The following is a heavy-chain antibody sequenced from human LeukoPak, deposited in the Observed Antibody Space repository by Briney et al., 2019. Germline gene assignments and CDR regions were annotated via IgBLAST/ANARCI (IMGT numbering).Heavy chain of an antibody. Sequence: GGSLRLSCAASGFTSSDYYTSWIRQAPGKGLEWVSYISSSGSTIYYADSVKGRFTISRDNAKNSLYLQMNSLRAEDTAVYYCARDSSVYSTSFDYWGQGTLVTVSS. V-gene: IGHV3-11*01. D-gene: IGHD4-11*01. CDR1: GFTSSDYY. J-gene: IGHJ4*02. CDR3: ARDSSVYSTSFDY. CDR2: ISSSGSTI.